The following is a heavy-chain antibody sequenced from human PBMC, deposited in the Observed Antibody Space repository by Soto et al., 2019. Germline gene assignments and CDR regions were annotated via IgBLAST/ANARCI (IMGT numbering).Heavy chain of an antibody. V-gene: IGHV1-8*01. D-gene: IGHD3-16*01. CDR2: MKPNSGNT. CDR1: GYTFTSYD. J-gene: IGHJ6*02. Sequence: QVQLVQSGAEVKKPGASVKVSFKASGYTFTSYDINWVRQATVQGLEWMGWMKPNSGNTGYAQKFQGRVTMTRNTSISTDYMELSSLRSEDRDVYYCARGHVLGIDVWGQGTTVTVYS. CDR3: ARGHVLGIDV.